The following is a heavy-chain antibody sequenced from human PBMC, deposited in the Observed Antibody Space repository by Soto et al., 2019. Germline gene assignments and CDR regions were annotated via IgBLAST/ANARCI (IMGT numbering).Heavy chain of an antibody. CDR2: MYNTGST. D-gene: IGHD2-21*01. CDR1: GGSIRGYY. V-gene: IGHV4-59*01. J-gene: IGHJ6*01. Sequence: SETLSLTCTVSGGSIRGYYWSWIRQPPGKGLEWIGYMYNTGSTVYNPSFKSRVTISVDTSKAQFFLQLNCVTDADTALYYCARDPWGYCGTHSYKLDVGREGTTVP. CDR3: ARDPWGYCGTHSYKLDV.